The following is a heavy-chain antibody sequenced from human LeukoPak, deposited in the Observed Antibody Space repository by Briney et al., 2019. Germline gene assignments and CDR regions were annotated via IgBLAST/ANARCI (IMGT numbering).Heavy chain of an antibody. CDR1: GGTFNSYA. CDR3: ARAATSTINYYYYMDV. Sequence: SVKVSCKASGGTFNSYAISWVRQAPGQGLEWMGGIIPIFGTANYAQKFQGRVTITTDESTSTAYMELSSLRFEDTAVYYCARAATSTINYYYYMDVWGKGTTVTVSS. CDR2: IIPIFGTA. D-gene: IGHD5-24*01. V-gene: IGHV1-69*05. J-gene: IGHJ6*03.